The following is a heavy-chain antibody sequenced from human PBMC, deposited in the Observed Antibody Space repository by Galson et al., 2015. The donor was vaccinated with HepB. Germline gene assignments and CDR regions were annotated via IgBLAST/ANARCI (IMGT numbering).Heavy chain of an antibody. CDR1: GFTFSSYW. V-gene: IGHV3-74*01. J-gene: IGHJ4*02. Sequence: SLRLSCAASGFTFSSYWMHWVRQAPGKGLVWVSRINSDGSSTSYADSVKGRFTISRDNAKNTLYLQMNSLRAEDTAVYYCARGRELWFGEYHVDYWGQGTLVTVSS. CDR3: ARGRELWFGEYHVDY. D-gene: IGHD3-10*01. CDR2: INSDGSST.